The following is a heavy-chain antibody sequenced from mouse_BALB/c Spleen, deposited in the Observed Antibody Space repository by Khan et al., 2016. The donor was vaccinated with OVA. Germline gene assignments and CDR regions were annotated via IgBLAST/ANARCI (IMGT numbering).Heavy chain of an antibody. J-gene: IGHJ1*01. Sequence: VQLQESGGGLVQPGASLKLSCAASGFAFTRYWISWVRQAPGKGLEWIGEINPDSSTINYTPSLKDKFIITRDNAKNTLYLQMSKVTSEDTALYYCARLGYYGYFNVWGAGTTVTVSA. D-gene: IGHD2-2*01. CDR3: ARLGYYGYFNV. V-gene: IGHV4-1*02. CDR1: GFAFTRYW. CDR2: INPDSSTI.